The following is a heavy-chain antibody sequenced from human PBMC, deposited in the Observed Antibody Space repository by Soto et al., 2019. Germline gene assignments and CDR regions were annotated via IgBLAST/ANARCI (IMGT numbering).Heavy chain of an antibody. Sequence: GGSLRLSCAASGFTLSSYSMNWVRQASGKGLEWVASISSSSTHIYYADSVKGRFTISRDNARNSLYLQMNSLRAEDTAVYYCVRERGLSSFYGMDVWGQGTTVTVSS. D-gene: IGHD2-21*02. V-gene: IGHV3-21*01. J-gene: IGHJ6*02. CDR3: VRERGLSSFYGMDV. CDR2: ISSSSTHI. CDR1: GFTLSSYS.